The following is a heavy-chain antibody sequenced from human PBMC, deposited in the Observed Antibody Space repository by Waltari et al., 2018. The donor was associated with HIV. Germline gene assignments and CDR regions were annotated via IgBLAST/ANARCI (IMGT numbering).Heavy chain of an antibody. D-gene: IGHD3-10*01. CDR1: GFTVNSVR. CDR3: TSEEDYGSGSHFDY. Sequence: EAQLVESGGDLLKPGGCLRLSLHASGFTVNSVRISGVRQATGKGLECVGRIKTKGDGGATDYAAAVKGRFTISRDDSKNTVYLQMNSLKIEDTAVYYCTSEEDYGSGSHFDYWGQGTLVTVSS. V-gene: IGHV3-15*01. CDR2: IKTKGDGGAT. J-gene: IGHJ4*02.